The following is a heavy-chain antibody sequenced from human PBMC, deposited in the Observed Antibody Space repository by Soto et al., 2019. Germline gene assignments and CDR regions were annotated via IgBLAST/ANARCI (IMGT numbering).Heavy chain of an antibody. Sequence: QVQLQESGPGLVKPSETLSLTCTVSGGSISVHYWIWIRQHPGKGLEWIGYICYSGSTNYNPSLKSRVTISVDTSNNQFSLNLYSVTAADTAVYYCARVGSSGWSPDYWGQGTLVTVSS. V-gene: IGHV4-59*11. CDR1: GGSISVHY. CDR3: ARVGSSGWSPDY. J-gene: IGHJ4*02. D-gene: IGHD6-19*01. CDR2: ICYSGST.